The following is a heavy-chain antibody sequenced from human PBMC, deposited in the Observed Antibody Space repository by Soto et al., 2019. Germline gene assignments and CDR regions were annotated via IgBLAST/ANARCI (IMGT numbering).Heavy chain of an antibody. Sequence: QLQLQESGPGLAKPSETLSLTCSVSGGSISSRNHYWGWIRQSPGKGLEWIGSISYSGNAFYNPSLKSRVTISVDTSKHQFSLKLTSVTAADTAVYYCARHLLVFGVFSRFDYWGQGTLVTVSS. CDR3: ARHLLVFGVFSRFDY. V-gene: IGHV4-39*01. D-gene: IGHD3-3*01. CDR1: GGSISSRNHY. J-gene: IGHJ4*02. CDR2: ISYSGNA.